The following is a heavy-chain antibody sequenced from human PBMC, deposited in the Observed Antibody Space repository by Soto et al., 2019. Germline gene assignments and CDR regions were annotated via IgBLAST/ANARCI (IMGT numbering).Heavy chain of an antibody. CDR3: AKDQGDWLPGRWTCFDY. J-gene: IGHJ4*02. CDR1: GFTFSSYG. CDR2: ISYDGSNK. Sequence: QVQLVESGGGVVQPGRSLRLSCAASGFTFSSYGMHWVRQAPGKGLEWVAVISYDGSNKYYADSVKGRFTISRDNSENTLYLQMNSLRAEDTAVYYCAKDQGDWLPGRWTCFDYWGQGTLVTVSS. V-gene: IGHV3-30*18. D-gene: IGHD3-9*01.